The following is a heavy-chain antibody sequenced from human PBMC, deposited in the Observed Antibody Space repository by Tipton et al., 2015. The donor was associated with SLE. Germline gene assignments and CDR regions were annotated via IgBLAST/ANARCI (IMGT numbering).Heavy chain of an antibody. D-gene: IGHD3-10*01. Sequence: LRLSCTVSGGSMSTYYWGWICQPPGKGLEWIGSIYYSGSTYYNPSLKSRVTISVDTSKNQFSLKLSSVTAADTAVYYCAGITMVQGVTPWGQGTLVTVSS. CDR1: GGSMSTYY. CDR3: AGITMVQGVTP. CDR2: IYYSGST. J-gene: IGHJ5*02. V-gene: IGHV4-39*07.